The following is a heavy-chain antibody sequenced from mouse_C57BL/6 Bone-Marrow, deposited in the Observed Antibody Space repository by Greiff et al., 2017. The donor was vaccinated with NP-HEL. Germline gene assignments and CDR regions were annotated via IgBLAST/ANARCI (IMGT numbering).Heavy chain of an antibody. CDR2: IDPSDSYT. Sequence: QVQLQQPGAELVKPGASVKLSCKASGYTFTSYWMQWVKQRPGQGLEWIGEIDPSDSYTNYNQKFKGKATLTVDTSSSTAYMQLSSLTSEDSAVYYCAEGLRPWFAYWGQGTLVTVSA. CDR1: GYTFTSYW. D-gene: IGHD2-4*01. V-gene: IGHV1-50*01. J-gene: IGHJ3*01. CDR3: AEGLRPWFAY.